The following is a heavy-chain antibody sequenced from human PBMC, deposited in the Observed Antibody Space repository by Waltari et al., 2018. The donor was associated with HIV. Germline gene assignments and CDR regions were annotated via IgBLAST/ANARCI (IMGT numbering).Heavy chain of an antibody. D-gene: IGHD3-22*01. CDR2: IYYSGNA. V-gene: IGHV4-59*01. J-gene: IGHJ4*02. CDR1: GDSITTYF. Sequence: QVQLQESGPGLVKPSETLSLTCSVSGDSITTYFWNWIRQPPGKGLEWIGYIYYSGNANYNPSLKSRVSISLDTSRNQCSLKLTSVTAADAAVYYCARGGTFDSAGHYLFVSWGQGTLVTVSS. CDR3: ARGGTFDSAGHYLFVS.